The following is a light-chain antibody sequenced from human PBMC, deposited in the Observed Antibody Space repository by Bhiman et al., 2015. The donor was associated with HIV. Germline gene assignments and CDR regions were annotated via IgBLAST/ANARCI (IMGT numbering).Light chain of an antibody. CDR1: SSDVGGYNY. Sequence: QSALTQPASVSGSPGQSITISCTGTSSDVGGYNYVSWYQQHPGKAPKLMIYDVTKRPSGVSNRFSGSKSGTSASLAITGLQAEDEADYYCQSYDSSLNGPMVFGGGTKLTVL. J-gene: IGLJ2*01. CDR2: DVT. V-gene: IGLV2-14*01. CDR3: QSYDSSLNGPMV.